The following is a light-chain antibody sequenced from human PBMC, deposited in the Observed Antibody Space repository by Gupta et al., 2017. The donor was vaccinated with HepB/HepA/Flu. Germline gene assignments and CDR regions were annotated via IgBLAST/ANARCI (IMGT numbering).Light chain of an antibody. J-gene: IGLJ2*01. V-gene: IGLV2-14*03. CDR3: SSFTSSSTLAV. Sequence: HSALTQPASVSGSPGQSITISCTGTSSDVSWYQHHPGKAPKLMIYAVTLRPPRVSHRFSGSKSGDTASLTISELQTEDEAYYYCSSFTSSSTLAVFGGGTKVTVL. CDR2: AVT. CDR1: SSDV.